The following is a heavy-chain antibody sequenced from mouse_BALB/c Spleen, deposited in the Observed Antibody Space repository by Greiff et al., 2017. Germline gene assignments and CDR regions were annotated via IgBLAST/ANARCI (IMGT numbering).Heavy chain of an antibody. Sequence: VKLMESGPDLVAPSQSLSITCTVSGFSLTSYGVHWVRQPPGKGLEWLVVIWSDGSTTYNSALKSRLSISKDNSKSQVFLKMNSLQTDDTAMYYCARDRYDERGAMDYWGQGTSVTVSS. D-gene: IGHD2-14*01. CDR1: GFSLTSYG. CDR2: IWSDGST. J-gene: IGHJ4*01. V-gene: IGHV2-6-2*01. CDR3: ARDRYDERGAMDY.